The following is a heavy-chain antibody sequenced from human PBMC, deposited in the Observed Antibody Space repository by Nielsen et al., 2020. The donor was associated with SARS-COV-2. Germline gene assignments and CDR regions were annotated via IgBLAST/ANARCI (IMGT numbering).Heavy chain of an antibody. CDR1: GFTFSSYS. D-gene: IGHD3-9*01. CDR2: ITSSGSVT. J-gene: IGHJ4*02. V-gene: IGHV3-48*01. Sequence: GESLKISCAASGFTFSSYSMNWVRQAPGKGLEWVSYITSSGSVTYHADSVKGRFTISRDNARNSLDLQMNSLRAEDTAVYFCARDFDWAHDYWGQGTLVTVSS. CDR3: ARDFDWAHDY.